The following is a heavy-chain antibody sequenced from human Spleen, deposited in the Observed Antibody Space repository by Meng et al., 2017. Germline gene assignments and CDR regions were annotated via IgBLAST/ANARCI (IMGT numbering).Heavy chain of an antibody. CDR3: ARDYLGYCTL. D-gene: IGHD2-8*01. J-gene: IGHJ4*02. CDR1: GYNFPDYY. CDR2: INPKSGDT. Sequence: QVQLVQSGAEVKKPGASVKVSCKPSGYNFPDYYIHWVRRAPGQGLEWMGRINPKSGDTHYAQKFQARVTMTGDTSISTAYMELSGLRSEDTAVYYCARDYLGYCTLWGQGTLVTVSS. V-gene: IGHV1-2*06.